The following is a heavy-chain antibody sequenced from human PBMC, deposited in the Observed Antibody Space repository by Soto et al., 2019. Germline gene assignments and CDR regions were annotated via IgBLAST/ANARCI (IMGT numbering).Heavy chain of an antibody. D-gene: IGHD3-10*01. V-gene: IGHV1-46*01. CDR2: INPSGGST. J-gene: IGHJ4*02. CDR3: ARFWHGSGSYYYFDY. CDR1: GYTFTSYY. Sequence: ASVKVSCKASGYTFTSYYMHWVRQAPGQGLEWMGIINPSGGSTSYAQKFQGRVTITADKSTSTAYMELSSLRSEDTAVYYCARFWHGSGSYYYFDYWGQGTLVTVSS.